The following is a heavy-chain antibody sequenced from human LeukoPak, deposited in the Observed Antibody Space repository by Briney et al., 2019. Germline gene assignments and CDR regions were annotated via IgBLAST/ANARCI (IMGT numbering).Heavy chain of an antibody. D-gene: IGHD3-22*01. J-gene: IGHJ4*02. CDR1: GGTFSSYA. Sequence: VASVKVSCKASGGTFSSYAISWVRQAPGQGLEWMGRIIPIFGTANYAQKFQGRVTITTDESTSTAYMELSSLRSEDTAVYYCARDLRVDVYWWLFHDYWGQGTPVTVSS. CDR2: IIPIFGTA. V-gene: IGHV1-69*05. CDR3: ARDLRVDVYWWLFHDY.